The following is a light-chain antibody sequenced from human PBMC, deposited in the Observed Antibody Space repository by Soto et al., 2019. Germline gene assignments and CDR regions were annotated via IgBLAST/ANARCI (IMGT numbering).Light chain of an antibody. CDR2: EVS. CDR3: CSYAGSSTFLWV. CDR1: SSDVGSYNL. Sequence: QSALTQPASVSGSPGQSITISCTGTSSDVGSYNLVSWYQQHPGKAPKLMIYEVSKRPSGVSNRFSGSKSGNTASLTISGLQAKDEADYYCCSYAGSSTFLWVFGGGTKLTVL. J-gene: IGLJ2*01. V-gene: IGLV2-23*02.